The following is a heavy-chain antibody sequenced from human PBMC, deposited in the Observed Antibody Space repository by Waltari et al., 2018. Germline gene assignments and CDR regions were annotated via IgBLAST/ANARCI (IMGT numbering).Heavy chain of an antibody. CDR2: INTNTGNP. CDR3: ASEHSRGMDV. CDR1: GSTFTSYA. V-gene: IGHV7-4-1*02. J-gene: IGHJ6*02. Sequence: QVQLVQSGSELKKPGASVKVSCKSSGSTFTSYALNWVRQAPGQGLEWMGWINTNTGNPTYAQGFTGRFVFSLDTSGSTASLQISSLKGEDTAVYYCASEHSRGMDVWGQGTTVIVSS.